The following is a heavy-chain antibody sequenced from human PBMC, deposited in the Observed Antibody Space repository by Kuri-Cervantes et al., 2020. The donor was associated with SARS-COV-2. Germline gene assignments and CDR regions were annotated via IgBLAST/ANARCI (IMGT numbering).Heavy chain of an antibody. J-gene: IGHJ6*03. CDR2: ISSSSSTI. D-gene: IGHD3-3*01. V-gene: IGHV3-48*01. Sequence: GGSLRLSCAASGFTFSSYSMNWVRQAPGKGLEWVSYISSSSSTIYYADSVKGRFTISRDNAKNSLYLQMNSLRAEDTAVYYRARDGQDFWSGYYLYYMDVWGKGTTVTVSS. CDR1: GFTFSSYS. CDR3: ARDGQDFWSGYYLYYMDV.